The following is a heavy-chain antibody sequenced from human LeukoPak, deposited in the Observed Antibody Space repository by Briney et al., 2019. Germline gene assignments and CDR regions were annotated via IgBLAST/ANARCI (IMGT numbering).Heavy chain of an antibody. V-gene: IGHV3-23*01. D-gene: IGHD3-22*01. J-gene: IGHJ4*02. CDR3: ARGSLGSSGYYSY. CDR2: VSDSGDST. CDR1: RFTFANYA. Sequence: GGSLRLSCAASRFTFANYAMSWVRQAPGKGLEWISTVSDSGDSTYYADSVKGRFTISRDNSKNTLYLQMNNLRAEDTAVYYCARGSLGSSGYYSYWGQGTLVTVSS.